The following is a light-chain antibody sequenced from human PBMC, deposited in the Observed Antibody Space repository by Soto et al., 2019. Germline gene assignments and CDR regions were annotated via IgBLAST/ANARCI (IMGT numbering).Light chain of an antibody. CDR2: EDD. CDR1: SSDDGSYNL. Sequence: QSVLTQPASVSGSPGQSITISCTGTSSDDGSYNLVSWYQQYPGKAPKLMIYEDDERPSGASNRFSGSKSGNTASLTISGLQAEDEADYYCYSYAGRSTSVFGGGTKVTVL. J-gene: IGLJ2*01. CDR3: YSYAGRSTSV. V-gene: IGLV2-23*01.